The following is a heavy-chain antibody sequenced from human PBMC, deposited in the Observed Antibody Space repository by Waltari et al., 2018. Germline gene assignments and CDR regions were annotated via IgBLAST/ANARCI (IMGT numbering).Heavy chain of an antibody. CDR1: GYTFTNFA. Sequence: QVQLVQSGSALNKPGASVNIACKASGYTFTNFAVDWVRQAPGQVLEWMGWISTASGNPTYARDFTGRFVFSLDTSVSTAYLQITSLKAEDTALYFCARDRVVGATDWGYWGQGTLVTVST. CDR2: ISTASGNP. D-gene: IGHD1-26*01. J-gene: IGHJ4*02. CDR3: ARDRVVGATDWGY. V-gene: IGHV7-4-1*02.